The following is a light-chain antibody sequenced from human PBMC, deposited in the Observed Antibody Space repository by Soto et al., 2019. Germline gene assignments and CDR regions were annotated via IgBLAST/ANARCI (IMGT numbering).Light chain of an antibody. CDR1: QSVSRY. CDR2: DAS. J-gene: IGKJ4*01. Sequence: EMVLTQSPGTLSLSPGERATLSCRASQSVSRYLAWYQQKRGQAPRLLIYDASHRATGIPGRFSGSASGTYFTITISSLAAEAFAVYYCQQRYNFPTCGGGTKVEI. V-gene: IGKV3-11*01. CDR3: QQRYNFPT.